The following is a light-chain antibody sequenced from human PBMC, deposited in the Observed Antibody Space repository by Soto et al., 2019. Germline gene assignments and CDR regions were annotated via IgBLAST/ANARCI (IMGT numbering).Light chain of an antibody. V-gene: IGLV1-40*01. CDR1: SSNIGAPFD. CDR2: ANT. Sequence: QSVLTQPPSVSGAPGQRVTISCTGSSSNIGAPFDVHWYQQLPGTAPKLLIYANTNRPSGVPDRFSGSKSGTSASLAITGLQAEDEGDYYCQSYDSSLGASLFGGGTKLTVL. J-gene: IGLJ2*01. CDR3: QSYDSSLGASL.